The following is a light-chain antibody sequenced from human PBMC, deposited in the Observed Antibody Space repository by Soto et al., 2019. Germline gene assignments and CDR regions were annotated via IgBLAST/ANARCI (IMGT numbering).Light chain of an antibody. Sequence: DIQMTQSPSSLSASVGDRVTITCRASQGITNFLAWYQQKPGKTPKLLIYAASTLQSGVPSRFSGSGSGTDFTLTISSLQSEDVATYYCQKYDSAPWTLGQGTKVEIK. CDR3: QKYDSAPWT. CDR2: AAS. CDR1: QGITNF. J-gene: IGKJ1*01. V-gene: IGKV1-27*01.